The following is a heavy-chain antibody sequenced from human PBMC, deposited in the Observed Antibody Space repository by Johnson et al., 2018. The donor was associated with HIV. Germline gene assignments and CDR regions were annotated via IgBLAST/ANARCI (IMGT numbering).Heavy chain of an antibody. CDR1: GFAFSNYG. D-gene: IGHD3-3*01. Sequence: QVQLVESGGGLVQPGNSLRLSCAASGFAFSNYGMHWVRQAPGKGLEWVAVIPFDGSNIKYANSVKGRLTISRDNSKNTLYLQLDNLRPEDTAVYYCANGVTIFGVDIHDGFDMWGQGTMVTVSS. CDR3: ANGVTIFGVDIHDGFDM. CDR2: IPFDGSNI. V-gene: IGHV3-30*18. J-gene: IGHJ3*02.